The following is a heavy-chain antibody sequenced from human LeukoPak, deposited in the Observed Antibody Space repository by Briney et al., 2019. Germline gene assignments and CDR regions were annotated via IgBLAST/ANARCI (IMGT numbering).Heavy chain of an antibody. CDR3: AKSATGTTSNWFDP. Sequence: TGGSLRLSCAASGFTFSSYAMSWVRQAPGKGLEWVSAISGSGGPTFYADSVKGRVTISRDNSKNTLYLQMNTLRAEDRAVYYCAKSATGTTSNWFDPWGQGTLVTVSS. CDR2: ISGSGGPT. J-gene: IGHJ5*02. CDR1: GFTFSSYA. V-gene: IGHV3-23*01. D-gene: IGHD1-7*01.